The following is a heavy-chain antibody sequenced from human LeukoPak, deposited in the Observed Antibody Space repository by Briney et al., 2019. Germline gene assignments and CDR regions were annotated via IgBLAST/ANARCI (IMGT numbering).Heavy chain of an antibody. CDR2: IYYSRSN. CDR3: ARAAWRGTNSRDAFDI. Sequence: PSETLSLTCTVSGGSISSYYWSWIRQPPGKGLEWIGYIYYSRSNNYNPSLKSRDTISVDTSKSQFFLNLSSVTAADTAVYYCARAAWRGTNSRDAFDIWGQGTMVAVSS. V-gene: IGHV4-59*12. J-gene: IGHJ3*02. CDR1: GGSISSYY. D-gene: IGHD4/OR15-4a*01.